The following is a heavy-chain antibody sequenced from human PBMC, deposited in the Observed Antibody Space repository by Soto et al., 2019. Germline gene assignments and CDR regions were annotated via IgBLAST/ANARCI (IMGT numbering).Heavy chain of an antibody. CDR2: ISAYNGNT. CDR3: ARDKYRGIEYSSPSRYYYYGMDV. Sequence: ASVKVSCKASGYTFTSYGISWVRQAPGQGLEWMGWISAYNGNTNYAQKLQGRVTMTTDTSTSTAYMELRSLRSDDTAVYYCARDKYRGIEYSSPSRYYYYGMDVWGQGTTVTVSS. D-gene: IGHD6-6*01. CDR1: GYTFTSYG. V-gene: IGHV1-18*01. J-gene: IGHJ6*02.